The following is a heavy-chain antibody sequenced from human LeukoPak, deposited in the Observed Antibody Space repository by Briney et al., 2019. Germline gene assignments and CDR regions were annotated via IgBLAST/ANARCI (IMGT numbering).Heavy chain of an antibody. CDR2: IIPIFGTA. CDR1: GGTFSSYA. J-gene: IGHJ6*03. Sequence: SVKVSCTASGGTFSSYAISWVRQAPGQGLEWMGGIIPIFGTANYAQKFQGRVTITADESTSTAYMELSSLRSEDTAVYYCARGRIAVVEGYYYYMDVWGEGTTVTISS. CDR3: ARGRIAVVEGYYYYMDV. D-gene: IGHD3-22*01. V-gene: IGHV1-69*13.